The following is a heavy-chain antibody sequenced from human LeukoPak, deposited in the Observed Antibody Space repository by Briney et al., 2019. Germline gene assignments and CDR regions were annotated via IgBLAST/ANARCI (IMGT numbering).Heavy chain of an antibody. CDR2: ISQSSGI. CDR3: AKDRSRYGSSYDFDY. CDR1: GFSFTIYA. J-gene: IGHJ4*02. Sequence: GGSLRLSCAASGFSFTIYAMSWVRQAPGKGLEWVSSISQSSGIYYADSVKGRFTISSDNSKNTLFLQMNSLRAEDTAIYYCAKDRSRYGSSYDFDYWGQGALVTVSS. V-gene: IGHV3-23*01. D-gene: IGHD6-13*01.